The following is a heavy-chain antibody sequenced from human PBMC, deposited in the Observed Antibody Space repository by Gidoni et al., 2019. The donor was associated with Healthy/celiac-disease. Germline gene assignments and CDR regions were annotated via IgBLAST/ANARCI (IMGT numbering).Heavy chain of an antibody. J-gene: IGHJ4*02. CDR1: GFTFSSYG. Sequence: QVQLVESGGGVVQPGRSLRLSCAASGFTFSSYGMHWVRQAPGKGLELVSVIWYDGSNKYYADSVKGRFTISRDNSKNTLYLQMNSLRAEDTAVYYCAREGQEGGSYLDYWGQGTLVTVSS. CDR2: IWYDGSNK. CDR3: AREGQEGGSYLDY. D-gene: IGHD1-26*01. V-gene: IGHV3-33*01.